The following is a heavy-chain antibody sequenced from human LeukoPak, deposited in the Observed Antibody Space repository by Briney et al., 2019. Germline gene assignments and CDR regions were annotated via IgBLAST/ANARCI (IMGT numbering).Heavy chain of an antibody. CDR3: ATDGRSSGWYGFDY. CDR2: INTDGSST. CDR1: AFTFSSYG. Sequence: GGSLRLSCAASAFTFSSYGMHWVRQAPGKGLVWVSRINTDGSSTNYADSVKGRFTISRDNAKNTLYLQMNSLRAEDTAVYYCATDGRSSGWYGFDYWGQGILVTVSS. J-gene: IGHJ4*02. V-gene: IGHV3-74*01. D-gene: IGHD6-19*01.